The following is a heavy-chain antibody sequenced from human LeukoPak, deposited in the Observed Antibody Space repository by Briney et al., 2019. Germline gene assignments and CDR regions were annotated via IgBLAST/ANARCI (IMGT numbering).Heavy chain of an antibody. V-gene: IGHV1-2*02. CDR2: INPNSGGT. J-gene: IGHJ4*02. Sequence: ASVKVSCKASGYTFTGYYMHWVRQAPGQGLEWMGWINPNSGGTNYAQKFQGRVTMTRDTSISTAYMELSRLRSDDTAMYYCARSYSGSGSEGYWGQGTLVTVSS. CDR3: ARSYSGSGSEGY. D-gene: IGHD3-10*01. CDR1: GYTFTGYY.